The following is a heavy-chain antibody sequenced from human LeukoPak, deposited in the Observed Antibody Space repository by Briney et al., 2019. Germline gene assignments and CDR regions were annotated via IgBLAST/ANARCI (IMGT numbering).Heavy chain of an antibody. CDR2: IYYSGST. Sequence: PSETLSLTCTISGGSISSSSYYWGWIRQPPGKGLEWIGSIYYSGSTYYNPSLKSRVTISVDTSKNQFSLKLSSVTAADTAVYYCAARIAVAGGGWFDPWGQGTLVTVSS. J-gene: IGHJ5*02. D-gene: IGHD6-19*01. CDR3: AARIAVAGGGWFDP. V-gene: IGHV4-39*01. CDR1: GGSISSSSYY.